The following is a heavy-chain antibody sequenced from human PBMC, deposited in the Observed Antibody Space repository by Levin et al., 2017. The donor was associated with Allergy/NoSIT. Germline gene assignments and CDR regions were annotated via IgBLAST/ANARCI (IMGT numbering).Heavy chain of an antibody. D-gene: IGHD4-17*01. CDR1: GFTFSGSA. CDR3: TSGDYGDYDYYYYMDV. V-gene: IGHV3-73*01. Sequence: GGSLRHSCAASGFTFSGSAMHWVRQASGKGLEWVGRIRSKANSYATAYAASVKGRFTISRDDSKNTAYLQMNSLKTEDTAVYYCTSGDYGDYDYYYYMDVWGKGTTVTVSS. J-gene: IGHJ6*03. CDR2: IRSKANSYAT.